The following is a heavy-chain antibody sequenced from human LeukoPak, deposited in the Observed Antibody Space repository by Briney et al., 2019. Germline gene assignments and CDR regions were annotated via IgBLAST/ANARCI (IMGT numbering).Heavy chain of an antibody. D-gene: IGHD3-3*01. CDR3: ARSRITVYGVVNKSYYYYMDV. Sequence: PSETLSLTCTVPGGSISSYYWSWIRQPPGKGLEWIGYMYYSESANYNPSLKSRVTISVDTSKNQFSLKLSSVTAADMAVYYCARSRITVYGVVNKSYYYYMDVWGIGTTVTVSS. CDR2: MYYSESA. J-gene: IGHJ6*03. CDR1: GGSISSYY. V-gene: IGHV4-59*08.